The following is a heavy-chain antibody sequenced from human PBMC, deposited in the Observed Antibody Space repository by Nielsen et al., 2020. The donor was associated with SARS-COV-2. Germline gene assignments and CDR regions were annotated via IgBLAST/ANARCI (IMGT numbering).Heavy chain of an antibody. CDR2: ISSSSSYI. V-gene: IGHV3-21*01. Sequence: WIRQPPGKGLEWVSSISSSSSYIYYADSVKGRFTISRDNAKNSLYLQMNSLRAEDTAVYYYARGRFDPWGQGTLVTVSS. J-gene: IGHJ5*02. CDR3: ARGRFDP.